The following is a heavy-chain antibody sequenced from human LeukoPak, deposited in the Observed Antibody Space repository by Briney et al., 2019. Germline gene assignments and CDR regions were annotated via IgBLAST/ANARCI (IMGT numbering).Heavy chain of an antibody. CDR3: ATPLPLYSSSPGFDY. V-gene: IGHV1-69*04. J-gene: IGHJ4*02. Sequence: VASVKVSCKASGGTFSSYAISWVRQAPGQGLEWMGRIIPILGIANYAQKFQGRVTITADKSTSTAYMELSSLRSEDTAVYYCATPLPLYSSSPGFDYWGQGTLVTVSS. CDR1: GGTFSSYA. D-gene: IGHD6-6*01. CDR2: IIPILGIA.